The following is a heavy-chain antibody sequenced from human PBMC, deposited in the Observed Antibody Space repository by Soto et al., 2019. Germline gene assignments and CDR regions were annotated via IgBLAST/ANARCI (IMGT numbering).Heavy chain of an antibody. CDR3: ARDTHYSTADCPIMDYYNYGLDV. V-gene: IGHV3-33*01. CDR1: GFSFSSHV. CDR2: VWYDGSNK. J-gene: IGHJ6*02. D-gene: IGHD2-21*02. Sequence: GGSLRLSCAASGFSFSSHVMHWVRQAPGKGLEWVASVWYDGSNKDYADSLKGRFSVSRDNSRKTLYLQMSSLTADDTAVYFCARDTHYSTADCPIMDYYNYGLDVWGQGTTVTVSS.